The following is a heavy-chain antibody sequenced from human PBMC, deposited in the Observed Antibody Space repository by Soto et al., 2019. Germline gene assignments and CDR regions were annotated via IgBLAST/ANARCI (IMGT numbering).Heavy chain of an antibody. Sequence: EVQLVESGGGLIQPGGSLRLSCAVSGFTVSSNYMSWVRQAPGKGLEWVSIIYANENTYYADSVKGRFTISRDSSKKTVHLQMKSLRAEDTAVYYCTKEGLGREHWGQGTMVTVSS. CDR1: GFTVSSNY. J-gene: IGHJ4*02. D-gene: IGHD3-16*01. V-gene: IGHV3-53*01. CDR2: IYANENT. CDR3: TKEGLGREH.